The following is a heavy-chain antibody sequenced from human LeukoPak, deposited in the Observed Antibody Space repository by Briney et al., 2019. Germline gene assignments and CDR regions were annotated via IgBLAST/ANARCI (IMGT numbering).Heavy chain of an antibody. J-gene: IGHJ6*03. Sequence: GASVKVSCKASGGTFGTYAITWVRQAPGQGLEWMGGIIPIFETANYAQKFQDRVTITTDASTSTVYMELTSLRSEDTAVYYCARTPQHSYYYYNMDVWGKGTTVTVAS. CDR1: GGTFGTYA. CDR3: ARTPQHSYYYYNMDV. CDR2: IIPIFETA. D-gene: IGHD5-18*01. V-gene: IGHV1-69*05.